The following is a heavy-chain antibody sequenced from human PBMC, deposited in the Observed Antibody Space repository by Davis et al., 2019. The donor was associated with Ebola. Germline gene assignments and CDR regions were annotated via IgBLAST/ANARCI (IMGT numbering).Heavy chain of an antibody. V-gene: IGHV4-59*01. J-gene: IGHJ4*02. CDR1: GGSSSSYY. Sequence: PSETLSLTCTISGGSSSSYYWSWIRQAPGKGLEWIGYIYYNGNTNYNPSLKRRVTISLDTSKTHFSLKLSSVTAADTAVYYCARGAGWWNYWGQGTLVTVSS. CDR3: ARGAGWWNY. CDR2: IYYNGNT. D-gene: IGHD6-19*01.